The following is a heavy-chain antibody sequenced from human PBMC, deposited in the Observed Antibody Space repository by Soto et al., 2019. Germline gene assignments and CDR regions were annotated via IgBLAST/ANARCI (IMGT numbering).Heavy chain of an antibody. D-gene: IGHD6-13*01. CDR1: GFTFSSYS. J-gene: IGHJ6*02. V-gene: IGHV3-21*01. CDR3: ARDSQQLVNYYGMDV. Sequence: GGSLRLSCAASGFTFSSYSMNWVRQSPGKGLEWVSSISSSSSYIYYADSVKGRFTISRDNAKNSLYLQMNSLRAEDTAVYYCARDSQQLVNYYGMDVWGQGTTVTVSS. CDR2: ISSSSSYI.